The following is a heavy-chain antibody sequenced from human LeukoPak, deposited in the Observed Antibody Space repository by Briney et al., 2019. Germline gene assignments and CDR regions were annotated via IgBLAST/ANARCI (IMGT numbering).Heavy chain of an antibody. D-gene: IGHD1-26*01. CDR3: ARRVGGSYNGASDI. J-gene: IGHJ3*02. CDR2: ISGSGAST. CDR1: GFTFSSYA. V-gene: IGHV3-23*01. Sequence: PGGSLRLSCAASGFTFSSYAMSWVRQAPGKGLEWVSDISGSGASTYYADSVKGRFTISRDNSKNTLYLQMNSLRAEDTAVYYCARRVGGSYNGASDIWGQGTMVTVSS.